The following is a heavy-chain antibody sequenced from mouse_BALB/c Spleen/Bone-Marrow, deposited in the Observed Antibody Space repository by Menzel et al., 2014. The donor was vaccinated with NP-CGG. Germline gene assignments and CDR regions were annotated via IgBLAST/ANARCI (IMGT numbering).Heavy chain of an antibody. Sequence: EVKLEESGGGLVQPGGSLKLSCVASGFTFSSYGMSWVRQTPDKRLELVATINNNGGSTYYPDSVKGQFTISRDNAKNTPYLQMSSLKSEDTAMYYCARVYGWYFDVWGAGTTVTVSS. CDR3: ARVYGWYFDV. D-gene: IGHD1-1*01. J-gene: IGHJ1*01. V-gene: IGHV5-6-3*01. CDR1: GFTFSSYG. CDR2: INNNGGST.